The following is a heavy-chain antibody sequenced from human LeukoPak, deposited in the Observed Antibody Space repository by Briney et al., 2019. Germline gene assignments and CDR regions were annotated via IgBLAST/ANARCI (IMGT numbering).Heavy chain of an antibody. CDR3: ARGYDYVWGSLDFDY. CDR1: GGSISSYY. Sequence: SETLSLTCTVSGGSISSYYWSWIRQPPGKGLEWIGYTYYSGSTDYNPSLKSRVTISVDTSKNQFSLKLSSVTAADTAVYYCARGYDYVWGSLDFDYWGQGTLVTVSS. D-gene: IGHD3-16*01. V-gene: IGHV4-59*01. CDR2: TYYSGST. J-gene: IGHJ4*02.